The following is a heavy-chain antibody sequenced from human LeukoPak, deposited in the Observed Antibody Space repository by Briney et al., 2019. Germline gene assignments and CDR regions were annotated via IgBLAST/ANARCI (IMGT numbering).Heavy chain of an antibody. D-gene: IGHD1-26*01. J-gene: IGHJ6*03. Sequence: SETLSLTCTVSGGSISSSDYYWGWIRQPPGKGLEWIGSIYYSVTTYYNPSLKSRVTISVDTSKNQFSLKLNSVTPEDTAVYYCARGGSYSFYYYYMDVWGKGTTVTVSS. CDR3: ARGGSYSFYYYYMDV. CDR2: IYYSVTT. CDR1: GGSISSSDYY. V-gene: IGHV4-39*07.